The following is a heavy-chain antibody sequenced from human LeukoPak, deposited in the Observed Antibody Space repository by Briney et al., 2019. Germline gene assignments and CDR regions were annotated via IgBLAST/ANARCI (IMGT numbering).Heavy chain of an antibody. D-gene: IGHD3-10*01. J-gene: IGHJ3*02. CDR1: GFSFSSYS. CDR2: ISSSSRI. CDR3: ARDGYYYDI. V-gene: IGHV3-48*01. Sequence: GGSLRLSCAASGFSFSSYSMNWVRQAPGKGLEWVSDISSSSRIHYADFVKGRFTISRDNAKNSLFLQMNSLRAEDTAAYYCARDGYYYDIWGQGTMVTVSS.